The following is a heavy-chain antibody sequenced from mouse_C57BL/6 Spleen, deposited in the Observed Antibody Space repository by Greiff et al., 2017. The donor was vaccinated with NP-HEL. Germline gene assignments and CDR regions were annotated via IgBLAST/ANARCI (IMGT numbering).Heavy chain of an antibody. Sequence: QVQLKESGPELVKPGASVKISCKASGYTFTDYYINWVKQRPGQGLEWIGWIFPGSGSTYYNEKFQGKATLNVDKSSSTAYMLLSSLTSEDSAVYCCSKLSLYAMDYWGQGTSVTVSS. J-gene: IGHJ4*01. V-gene: IGHV1-75*01. CDR1: GYTFTDYY. CDR3: SKLSLYAMDY. CDR2: IFPGSGST.